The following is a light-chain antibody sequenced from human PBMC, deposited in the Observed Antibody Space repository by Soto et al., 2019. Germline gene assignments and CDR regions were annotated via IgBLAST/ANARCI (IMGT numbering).Light chain of an antibody. CDR1: QSVSSF. J-gene: IGKJ5*01. Sequence: EVVLTQSPATLSLSPGERVTLSCRASQSVSSFVAWYQHKPGQAPRPLIYDTFERATGVPDRFSVGGSGTDFTLTISSLEPEDFAVYYCQQRARWPMPFGQGTRLELK. CDR3: QQRARWPMP. V-gene: IGKV3-11*01. CDR2: DTF.